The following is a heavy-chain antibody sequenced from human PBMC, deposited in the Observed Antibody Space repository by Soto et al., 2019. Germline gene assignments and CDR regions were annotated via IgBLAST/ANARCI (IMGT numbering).Heavy chain of an antibody. CDR3: ARQRTTVVTQAYFDH. V-gene: IGHV4-39*01. Sequence: SETLSLTCIVSGESISSSSYYWGWIRQPPGKGLEWIGSIYYSGRTYYNPSFKSLVTISIDTSKNQFSLKLSSVTATDTAVYYCARQRTTVVTQAYFDHWGQGALVTVS. D-gene: IGHD2-21*02. J-gene: IGHJ4*02. CDR2: IYYSGRT. CDR1: GESISSSSYY.